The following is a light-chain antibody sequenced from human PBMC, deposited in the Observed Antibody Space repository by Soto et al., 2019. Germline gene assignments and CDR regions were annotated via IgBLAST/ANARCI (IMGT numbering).Light chain of an antibody. Sequence: VITQSPATLSVSPGESATLSCRASQSISNLLAWYQQKPGQAPRLLIYGASTRATGFPDRFSGSGSGTEFTLTISSLHSEDFALYYCQQYYDWPITFCQGARLEIK. CDR1: QSISNL. CDR3: QQYYDWPIT. CDR2: GAS. V-gene: IGKV3-15*01. J-gene: IGKJ5*01.